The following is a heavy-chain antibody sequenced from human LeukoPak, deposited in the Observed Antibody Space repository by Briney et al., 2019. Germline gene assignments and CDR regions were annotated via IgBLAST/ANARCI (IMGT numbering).Heavy chain of an antibody. CDR1: GGTFSSYA. CDR2: IIPIFGTA. D-gene: IGHD2-8*01. V-gene: IGHV1-69*13. J-gene: IGHJ4*02. CDR3: ARGGLGYCTNGVCYNQFDY. Sequence: PVKVSCKASGGTFSSYAISWVRQAPGQGLEWMGGIIPIFGTANYAQKFQGRVTITADEATSTAYMELSSLRSEDTAVYYCARGGLGYCTNGVCYNQFDYWGQGTLVTVSS.